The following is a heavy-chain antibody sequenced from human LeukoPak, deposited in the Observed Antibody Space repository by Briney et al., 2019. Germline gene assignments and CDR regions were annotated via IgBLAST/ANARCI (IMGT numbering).Heavy chain of an antibody. V-gene: IGHV3-30*02. J-gene: IGHJ4*02. CDR3: AKHLPDGYSSGWYVNYFDY. Sequence: GGSLRLSCAASGFTFSSYGMHWVRQAPGKGLEWVAFIRYDGSNKYYADSVKGRFTISRDNSKNTLYLQMNSLRAEDTAVYYCAKHLPDGYSSGWYVNYFDYWGQGTLVTVSS. CDR2: IRYDGSNK. D-gene: IGHD6-19*01. CDR1: GFTFSSYG.